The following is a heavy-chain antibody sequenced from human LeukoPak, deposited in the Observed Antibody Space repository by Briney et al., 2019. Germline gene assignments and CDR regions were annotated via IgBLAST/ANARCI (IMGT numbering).Heavy chain of an antibody. Sequence: SETLSLTCTVYGGSISSYYWSWIRQPPGKGLEWIGYIYYSGSTNYNPSLKSRVTISVDTSKNQFSLKLSSVTAADTAVYYCARLEYYDYVWGSYRYDYWGQGTLVTVSS. D-gene: IGHD3-16*02. CDR2: IYYSGST. J-gene: IGHJ4*02. CDR1: GGSISSYY. CDR3: ARLEYYDYVWGSYRYDY. V-gene: IGHV4-59*08.